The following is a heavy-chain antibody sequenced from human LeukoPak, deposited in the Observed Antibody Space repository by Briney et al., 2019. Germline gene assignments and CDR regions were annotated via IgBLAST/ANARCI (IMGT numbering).Heavy chain of an antibody. D-gene: IGHD4-11*01. CDR2: IYYSGST. CDR1: GGSLSSSY. Sequence: SETLSLTCTVSGGSLSSSYWSWIRQPPGKGLGWIGYIYYSGSTNYNPSLLRRVTISVDTPNNQFSLHLNSVPAADTAVYYCARQGPLTTAVTTRTNPFDYWGQGTLVTVSS. CDR3: ARQGPLTTAVTTRTNPFDY. V-gene: IGHV4-59*08. J-gene: IGHJ4*02.